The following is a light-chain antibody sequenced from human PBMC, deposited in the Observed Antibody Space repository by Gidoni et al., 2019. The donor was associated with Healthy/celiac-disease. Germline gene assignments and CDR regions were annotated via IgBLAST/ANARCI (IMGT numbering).Light chain of an antibody. V-gene: IGKV3-15*01. CDR3: QQYNNWPPMYT. J-gene: IGKJ2*01. CDR1: QSVSSN. CDR2: GAS. Sequence: ELVLTQSPATLSVSPGERATLSCRASQSVSSNLAWYQQKPGQAPRLLIYGASTRATGIPARFSGSGSGTEFTRTISSLQSEDFAVYYGQQYNNWPPMYTFGQGTKLEIK.